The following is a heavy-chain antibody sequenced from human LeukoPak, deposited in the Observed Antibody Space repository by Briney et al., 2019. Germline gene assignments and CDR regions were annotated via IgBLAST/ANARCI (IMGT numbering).Heavy chain of an antibody. CDR3: ASGYQYIFDY. D-gene: IGHD3-22*01. CDR1: GGSFSGYY. CDR2: IYTSGST. Sequence: SETLSLTCAVYGGSFSGYYWSWIRQPAGKGLEWIGRIYTSGSTNYNPSLKSRVTISVDTSKNQFSLKLSSVTAADTAVYYCASGYQYIFDYWGQGTLVTVSS. J-gene: IGHJ4*02. V-gene: IGHV4-59*10.